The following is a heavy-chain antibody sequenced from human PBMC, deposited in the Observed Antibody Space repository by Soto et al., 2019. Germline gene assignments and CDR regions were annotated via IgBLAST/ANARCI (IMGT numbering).Heavy chain of an antibody. J-gene: IGHJ4*02. CDR2: IFHTGGT. CDR3: ARVFSSGSGWMYYFDF. V-gene: IGHV4-4*02. D-gene: IGHD6-25*01. Sequence: QVQLQESGPGLVKPSETLSLTCTVSSDSISGENWWSWVRQPPGMGLEWIGEIFHTGGTNYNPSLKRRVTMAVDKSKNQCSLKLISATASDTAGYYCARVFSSGSGWMYYFDFWGQGTLVSVSS. CDR1: SDSISGENW.